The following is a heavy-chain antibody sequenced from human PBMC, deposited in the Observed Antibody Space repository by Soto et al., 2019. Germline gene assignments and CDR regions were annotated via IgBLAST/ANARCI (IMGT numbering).Heavy chain of an antibody. D-gene: IGHD6-13*01. CDR1: GYTFTHYG. CDR3: AREMAASGTKSH. J-gene: IGHJ4*02. V-gene: IGHV1-18*01. Sequence: ASVKVSCKASGYTFTHYGLSWVRQAPGQGLEWMGWISPYNGHTDYAQKFQGRVSLTTDTSTGTAYMDLRSLRSNDTAVYYCAREMAASGTKSHWGQGTLVTVSS. CDR2: ISPYNGHT.